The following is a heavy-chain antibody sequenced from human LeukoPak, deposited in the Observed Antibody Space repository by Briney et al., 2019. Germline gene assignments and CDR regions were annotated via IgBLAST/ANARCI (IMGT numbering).Heavy chain of an antibody. CDR3: ARGDCNGGSCYLFDY. V-gene: IGHV4-39*01. J-gene: IGHJ4*02. CDR2: IYYSGST. Sequence: SETLSLTCTVSGGSISSSSYYWGWIRQPPGKGLEWIGSIYYSGSTYYNPSLKSRVTISVDTSKNQFSLKLSSVTAADTAVYYCARGDCNGGSCYLFDYWGQGALVTVSS. CDR1: GGSISSSSYY. D-gene: IGHD2-15*01.